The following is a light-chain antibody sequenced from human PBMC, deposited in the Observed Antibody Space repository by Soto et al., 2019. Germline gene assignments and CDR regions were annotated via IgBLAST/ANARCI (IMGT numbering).Light chain of an antibody. V-gene: IGKV3-20*01. CDR3: QQYGSSPYT. CDR2: GAS. CDR1: QSVGSSY. J-gene: IGKJ3*01. Sequence: EIVLTQSPGTLSLSPGERATLSCRASQSVGSSYLAWYQQKPGQAPRLLIYGASSRATGIPDRFSGSGSGTAFTLTIRRLEPEDFAVYFCQQYGSSPYTFGPGTKVDIK.